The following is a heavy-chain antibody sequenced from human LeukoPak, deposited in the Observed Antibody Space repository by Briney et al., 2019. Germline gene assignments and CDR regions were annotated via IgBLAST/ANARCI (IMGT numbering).Heavy chain of an antibody. Sequence: LTGGSLRLSCAASRFTFDYGMSWVRQAPGKGLEWVSGINWNGGSTGYADSVKGRFTISRDNSKNTLYLQMNSLRAEDTAVYYCAKGGITMIVVVHWGQGTLVTVSS. V-gene: IGHV3-20*04. D-gene: IGHD3-22*01. CDR2: INWNGGST. CDR3: AKGGITMIVVVH. J-gene: IGHJ4*02. CDR1: RFTFDYG.